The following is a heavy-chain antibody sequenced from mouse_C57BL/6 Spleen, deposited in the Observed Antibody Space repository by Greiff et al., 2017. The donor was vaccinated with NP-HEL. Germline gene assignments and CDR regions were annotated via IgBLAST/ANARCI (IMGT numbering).Heavy chain of an antibody. Sequence: EVQVVESGGGLVQPGGSLSLSCAASGFTFTDYYMSWVRQPPGKALEWLGFIRNKANGYTTEYSASVKGRFTISRDNSQSILYLQMNALRAEDSATYYCARYSPPYDCDPHYFDYWGQGTTLTVSS. CDR3: ARYSPPYDCDPHYFDY. D-gene: IGHD2-4*01. CDR2: IRNKANGYTT. J-gene: IGHJ2*01. V-gene: IGHV7-3*01. CDR1: GFTFTDYY.